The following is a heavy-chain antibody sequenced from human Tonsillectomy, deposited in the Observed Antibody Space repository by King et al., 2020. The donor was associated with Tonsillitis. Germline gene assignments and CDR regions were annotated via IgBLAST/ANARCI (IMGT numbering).Heavy chain of an antibody. D-gene: IGHD4-23*01. V-gene: IGHV1-18*01. CDR1: GYTFSRNG. CDR3: ARTTTVGTPGRAFDI. J-gene: IGHJ3*02. Sequence: QLVQSGAEVKKPGASVKVSCKASGYTFSRNGISWVRQAPGQGLEWMGWINVYNGKTNYVQRLQGRVTRTTDTSTNTAYMELRGLRSDDAALYYCARTTTVGTPGRAFDIWGQGTMVTVSS. CDR2: INVYNGKT.